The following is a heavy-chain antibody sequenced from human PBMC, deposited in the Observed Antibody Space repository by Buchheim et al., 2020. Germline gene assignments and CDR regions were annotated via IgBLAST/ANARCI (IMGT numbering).Heavy chain of an antibody. CDR3: ARQQWFNRPFDL. CDR1: ADSFSSYY. D-gene: IGHD3-22*01. CDR2: TSYSGSI. Sequence: QVLVQESGPGLVQPSETLFLTCSVSADSFSSYYWSWIRQPPGKGLEWIGYTSYSGSINYNPSLRSRVTISVDTSKNQFSLQVTSVSTADTAMYYCARQQWFNRPFDLWGQGTL. V-gene: IGHV4-59*01. J-gene: IGHJ4*02.